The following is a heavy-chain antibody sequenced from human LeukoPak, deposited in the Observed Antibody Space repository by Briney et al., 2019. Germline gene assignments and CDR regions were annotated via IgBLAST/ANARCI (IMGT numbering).Heavy chain of an antibody. V-gene: IGHV6-1*01. J-gene: IGHJ4*02. CDR1: GDSVSSNSVA. D-gene: IGHD1-26*01. Sequence: SQTLSLTCAISGDSVSSNSVAWNWTRQSPSRGLEWLGSTYYRSKWYNDYALSVKSRITINPDTSKNQFSLQLNSATPEDTAVYYCARDRGSLRYYFDYWGQGTLVTVSS. CDR3: ARDRGSLRYYFDY. CDR2: TYYRSKWYN.